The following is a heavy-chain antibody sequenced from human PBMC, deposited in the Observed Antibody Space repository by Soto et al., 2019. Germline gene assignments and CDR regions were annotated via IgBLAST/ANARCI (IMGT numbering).Heavy chain of an antibody. CDR3: ARGTTTSAFSAMDV. CDR2: ISYDGDNK. Sequence: PWGALRLSCAASGFTFSYHALNWVRQAPGKGLEWVAVISYDGDNKYIAESVKGRFTISRNNSKNTVSLQMNSLRAEDTAMYFCARGTTTSAFSAMDVWGQGTTVTVSS. J-gene: IGHJ6*02. CDR1: GFTFSYHA. V-gene: IGHV3-30-3*01. D-gene: IGHD1-1*01.